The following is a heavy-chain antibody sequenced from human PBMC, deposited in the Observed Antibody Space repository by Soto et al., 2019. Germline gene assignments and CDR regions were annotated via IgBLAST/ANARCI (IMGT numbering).Heavy chain of an antibody. D-gene: IGHD2-2*02. V-gene: IGHV5-51*01. CDR1: GYSFTTHW. Sequence: RGESLKISCKGSGYSFTTHWIGWVRQMPGKGLEWMGIIYPGDSDTRYSPSFQGQVTISADKSISTAYLQWSSLKASDTAMYYCATGGYCSSTSCYNFFDYWGQGTLVTVSS. J-gene: IGHJ4*02. CDR2: IYPGDSDT. CDR3: ATGGYCSSTSCYNFFDY.